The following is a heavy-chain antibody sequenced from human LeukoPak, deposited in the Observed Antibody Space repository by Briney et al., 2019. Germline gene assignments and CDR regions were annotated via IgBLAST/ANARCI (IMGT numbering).Heavy chain of an antibody. D-gene: IGHD6-19*01. V-gene: IGHV4-59*08. CDR3: ASFGIAVAGTNWFDP. J-gene: IGHJ5*02. CDR2: IYYSGST. CDR1: GGSISSYY. Sequence: SETLSLTCTVSGGSISSYYWSWIRQPPGKGLEWIGYIYYSGSTNYNPSLKSRVTISVDTSKNQFSLKPSSVTAADTAVYYCASFGIAVAGTNWFDPWGQGTLVTVSS.